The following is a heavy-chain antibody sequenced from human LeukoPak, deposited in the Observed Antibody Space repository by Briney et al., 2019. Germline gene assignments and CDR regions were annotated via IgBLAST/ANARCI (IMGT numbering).Heavy chain of an antibody. J-gene: IGHJ4*02. CDR3: ARDLMTSSSWYSTPLYYFDY. Sequence: GGSLRLSCAASGFTFSSYSMNWVRQAPGKGLEWVSYISSSSSTIYYADSVKGRFTISRDNAKNSLYLQMNSLRAEDTAVYYCARDLMTSSSWYSTPLYYFDYWGQGTLVTVSS. V-gene: IGHV3-48*01. D-gene: IGHD6-13*01. CDR2: ISSSSSTI. CDR1: GFTFSSYS.